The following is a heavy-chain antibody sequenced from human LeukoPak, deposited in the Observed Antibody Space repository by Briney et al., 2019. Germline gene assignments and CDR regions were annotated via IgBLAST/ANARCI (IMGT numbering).Heavy chain of an antibody. CDR2: ISAYNGNT. CDR1: GYTFTSYG. D-gene: IGHD6-19*01. CDR3: ARNRGDDSSGWYGY. Sequence: GASVKVSCKASGYTFTSYGISWVRQAPGQGLEWMGWISAYNGNTNYAQKLQGRVTMTTDTSTSTAYMELRSLRSDDTVVYYCARNRGDDSSGWYGYWGQGTLVTVSS. V-gene: IGHV1-18*01. J-gene: IGHJ4*02.